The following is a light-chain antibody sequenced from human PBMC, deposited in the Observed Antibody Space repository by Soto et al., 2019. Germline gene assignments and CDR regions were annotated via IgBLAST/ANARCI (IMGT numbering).Light chain of an antibody. CDR1: QSVSSSY. J-gene: IGKJ1*01. Sequence: EIVLTQSPGTLSLSPGERATLSCRASQSVSSSYLAWYQHKPGQAPRLLIYGASSRATGIPDRFSGSGSGTDFTLTISRLEPEDFAVYLCQQYGGSSRTFGLGTKVDIK. CDR2: GAS. V-gene: IGKV3-20*01. CDR3: QQYGGSSRT.